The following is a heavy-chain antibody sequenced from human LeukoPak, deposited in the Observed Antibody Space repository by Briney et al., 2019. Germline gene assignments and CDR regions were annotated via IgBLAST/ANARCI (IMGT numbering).Heavy chain of an antibody. CDR1: ADAFTNSW. J-gene: IGHJ4*02. V-gene: IGHV1-46*01. Sequence: ASVKISWTAPADAFTNSWFHWVRQTPRHGLQYLVIVDPSVAAPTYAQTFQGRVTMTRDTSTRTIYMELRRLQPEDTAVHYCAGSRLRFLQWDYWGQGTVVTVSS. CDR3: AGSRLRFLQWDY. D-gene: IGHD3-3*01. CDR2: VDPSVAAP.